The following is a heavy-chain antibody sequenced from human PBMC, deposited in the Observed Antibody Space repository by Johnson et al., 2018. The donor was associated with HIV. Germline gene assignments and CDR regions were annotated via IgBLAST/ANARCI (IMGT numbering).Heavy chain of an antibody. Sequence: QMLLVESGGGVVQPGRSLRLSCVVSGFTFSNYGMHWVRQAPGKGLEWVAVISYDGSNKYYADSVKGRFTISRDNAKNSLYLQMNSLRAEDTAVYYCTRVSFGEGAFDIWGHGTMVTVSS. CDR3: TRVSFGEGAFDI. CDR1: GFTFSNYG. D-gene: IGHD3-10*01. J-gene: IGHJ3*02. CDR2: ISYDGSNK. V-gene: IGHV3-30*03.